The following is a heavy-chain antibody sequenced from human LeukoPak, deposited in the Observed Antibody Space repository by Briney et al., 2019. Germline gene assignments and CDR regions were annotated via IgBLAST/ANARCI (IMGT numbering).Heavy chain of an antibody. CDR1: GGSFSGYY. V-gene: IGHV4-34*01. J-gene: IGHJ5*02. D-gene: IGHD6-13*01. CDR2: INHSGST. Sequence: PSETLSLTCAVYGGSFSGYYWSWIRQPPGKGLEWIGEINHSGSTNYNPSLKSRVTISVDTSKNQFSLKLSSVTAADTAVYYCARVGFGAAAAGGKKGWFDPWGQGTLVTVSS. CDR3: ARVGFGAAAAGGKKGWFDP.